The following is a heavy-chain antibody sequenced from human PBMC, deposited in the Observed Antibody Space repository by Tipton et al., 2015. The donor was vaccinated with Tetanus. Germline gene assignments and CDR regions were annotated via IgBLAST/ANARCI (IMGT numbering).Heavy chain of an antibody. CDR1: GGTFSGYY. J-gene: IGHJ4*02. V-gene: IGHV4-34*01. D-gene: IGHD6-13*01. Sequence: TLSLTCTIYGGTFSGYYCSWIRQPPGRGLEWIGEIHPSGSTNYNPSLTSRVTLSRDTSKSQFSLKLSSVTAADTAVYYCARGGIAAAGGGLDYWGQGTLVTVSS. CDR3: ARGGIAAAGGGLDY. CDR2: IHPSGST.